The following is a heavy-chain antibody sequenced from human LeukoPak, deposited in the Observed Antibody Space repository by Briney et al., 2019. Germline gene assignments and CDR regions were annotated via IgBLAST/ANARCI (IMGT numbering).Heavy chain of an antibody. Sequence: PGRSLRLSCAASGFTFSSYAMHWVRQAPGKGLEWVAVISYDGSNKYYADSVKGRFTISRDNSKNTLYLQMNSLRAEDTAVYYCAREGRVIVRATGYFDYWGQGTLVTVSS. CDR1: GFTFSSYA. CDR2: ISYDGSNK. D-gene: IGHD1-26*01. V-gene: IGHV3-30*04. J-gene: IGHJ4*02. CDR3: AREGRVIVRATGYFDY.